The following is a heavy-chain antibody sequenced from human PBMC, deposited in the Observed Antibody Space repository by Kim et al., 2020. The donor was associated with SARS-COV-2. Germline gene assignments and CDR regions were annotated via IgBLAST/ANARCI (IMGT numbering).Heavy chain of an antibody. CDR2: IWYDGSNK. CDR1: GFTFSSYG. V-gene: IGHV3-33*06. D-gene: IGHD6-19*01. CDR3: AKDRWLGSLTWYFDL. J-gene: IGHJ2*01. Sequence: GGSLRLSCAASGFTFSSYGMHWVRQAPGKGLEWVAVIWYDGSNKYYADSVKGRFTISRDNSKNTLYLQMNSLRAEDTAVYYCAKDRWLGSLTWYFDLWGRGTLVTVPS.